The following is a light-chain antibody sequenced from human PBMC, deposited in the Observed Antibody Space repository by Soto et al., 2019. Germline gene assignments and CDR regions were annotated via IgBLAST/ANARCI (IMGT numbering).Light chain of an antibody. CDR3: QQTYTTPLT. Sequence: DIQMTQSPSSLSAYVGDRVNITCRASQSISYYLNWYQQKPGRAPNLLMYGASSLQSGVPSRFTGSGSGTEFTLTITSXQPGDFATYYCQQTYTTPLTFGGGTKVDIK. V-gene: IGKV1-39*01. CDR2: GAS. CDR1: QSISYY. J-gene: IGKJ4*01.